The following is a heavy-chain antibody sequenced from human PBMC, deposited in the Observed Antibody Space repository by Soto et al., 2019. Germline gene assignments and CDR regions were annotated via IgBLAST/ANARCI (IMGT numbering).Heavy chain of an antibody. CDR3: ARDRDAYCSKGICSGPYFDY. CDR1: GFTFSTYS. V-gene: IGHV3-48*02. D-gene: IGHD2-8*01. Sequence: PGVSLRLSCAASGFTFSTYSINWVRQAPGKGLEWISYISDNSSVIYYADAVKGRFTISRDNAKNSLYLQMNSPRDEDTAVYYCARDRDAYCSKGICSGPYFDYWGQGTLVTVSS. J-gene: IGHJ4*02. CDR2: ISDNSSVI.